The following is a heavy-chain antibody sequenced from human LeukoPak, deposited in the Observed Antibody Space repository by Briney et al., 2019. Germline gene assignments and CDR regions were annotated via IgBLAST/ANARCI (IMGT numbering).Heavy chain of an antibody. CDR3: AGSEIDWLLSDV. Sequence: PGGSMRLSCAASGFTFSSYSMNWVRQAPGKGLEWVSSISSSSSYIYYADSVKGRFTISRDNAKNSLYLQMNSLRAEDTAVYYCAGSEIDWLLSDVWGKGTTVTVSS. CDR1: GFTFSSYS. J-gene: IGHJ6*04. CDR2: ISSSSSYI. V-gene: IGHV3-21*01. D-gene: IGHD3-9*01.